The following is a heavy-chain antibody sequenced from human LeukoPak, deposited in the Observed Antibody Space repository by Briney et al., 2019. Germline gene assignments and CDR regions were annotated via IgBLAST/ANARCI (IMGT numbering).Heavy chain of an antibody. CDR3: ARELNDLLTRSFDY. D-gene: IGHD1-1*01. J-gene: IGHJ4*02. CDR1: GYTFTRYY. Sequence: ASVTVSCKASGYTFTRYYMHWVRQAPGQGLEWVGIINPSGGSTSYAQKLQGRVTMTRDMSTSTVYMELSSLRSEDTAVYYCARELNDLLTRSFDYWGQGTLVTVSS. V-gene: IGHV1-46*01. CDR2: INPSGGST.